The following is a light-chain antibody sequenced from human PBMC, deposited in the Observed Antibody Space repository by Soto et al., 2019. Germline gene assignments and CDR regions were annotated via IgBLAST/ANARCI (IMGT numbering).Light chain of an antibody. CDR1: SSDIASYDY. J-gene: IGLJ1*01. Sequence: QSALTQPASVSGSPGQSITVSCMGTSSDIASYDYVSWYQQHPGKVPKLMIYDVSNRPSGVSNRFSGSKSGNTAALTISGLQAEDEADYCCTSFRTADTHVFGTGTKLTVL. V-gene: IGLV2-14*03. CDR2: DVS. CDR3: TSFRTADTHV.